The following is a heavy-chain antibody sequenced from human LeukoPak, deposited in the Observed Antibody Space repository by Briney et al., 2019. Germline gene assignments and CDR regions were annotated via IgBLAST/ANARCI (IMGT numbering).Heavy chain of an antibody. V-gene: IGHV4-31*03. CDR2: IFRNGNA. J-gene: IGHJ4*02. CDR1: GVSISSGDYY. D-gene: IGHD3-9*01. CDR3: ARSTLTSRSPIDC. Sequence: PSQTLSLTCTVSGVSISSGDYYWSWIRQHPGTGLEWIGYIFRNGNAYYDPSLQSRSTISVDTSKNQFSLKLKSATAADTAFYYCARSTLTSRSPIDCWGQGTLVTVSS.